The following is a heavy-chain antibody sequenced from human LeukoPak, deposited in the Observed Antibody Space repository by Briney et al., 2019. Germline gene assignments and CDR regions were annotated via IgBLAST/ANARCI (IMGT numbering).Heavy chain of an antibody. J-gene: IGHJ4*02. D-gene: IGHD3-22*01. CDR1: GFTFDDYA. CDR3: AKDNRKWLYPYYFDY. CDR2: ISWNSGSV. V-gene: IGHV3-9*01. Sequence: GGSLRLSCAASGFTFDDYAMHWVRQAPGKGLEWVSSISWNSGSVGYADSVKGRFTISRDNAKNSLYLQMNSLRAEDTALYYCAKDNRKWLYPYYFDYWGQGTLVTVSS.